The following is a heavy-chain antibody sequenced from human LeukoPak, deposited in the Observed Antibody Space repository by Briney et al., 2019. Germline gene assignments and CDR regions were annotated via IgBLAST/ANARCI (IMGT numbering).Heavy chain of an antibody. CDR3: ARDCSNYLGGYYYYGMDA. CDR2: IYSGGGT. V-gene: IGHV3-53*01. D-gene: IGHD4-11*01. J-gene: IGHJ6*02. CDR1: GFTVSNTY. Sequence: PGGSLRLSCAASGFTVSNTYMSWVRQAPGKGLEWVSLIYSGGGTYSADSVKGRFTISRDISKNTLYLQMNSLRAEDTAVYYCARDCSNYLGGYYYYGMDAWGQGTTVTVSS.